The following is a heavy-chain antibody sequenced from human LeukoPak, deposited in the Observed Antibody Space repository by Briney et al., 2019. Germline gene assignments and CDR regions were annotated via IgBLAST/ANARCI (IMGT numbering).Heavy chain of an antibody. CDR1: GGSISSGSYY. J-gene: IGHJ4*02. Sequence: SETLSLTCTVSGGSISSGSYYWSWIRQPAGKGLEWIGRIYTSGSTNYNPSLKSRVTISVDTSKNQFSLKLSSVTAADTAVYYCARFVYYDILTGYYILDYWGQGTLVTVSS. CDR2: IYTSGST. V-gene: IGHV4-61*02. D-gene: IGHD3-9*01. CDR3: ARFVYYDILTGYYILDY.